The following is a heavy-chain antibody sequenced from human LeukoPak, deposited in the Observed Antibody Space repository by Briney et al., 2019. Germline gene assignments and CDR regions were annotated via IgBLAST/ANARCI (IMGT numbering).Heavy chain of an antibody. J-gene: IGHJ4*02. CDR1: GFTFSSYA. Sequence: GGSLRLSCSASGFTFSSYAMHWVRQAPGKGLEYVSAISSNGGSTYYADSVKGRFTISRDNSKNTLYLQMSSLRAEDTAVYYCVHTAVAGKGALDYWGQGTLVTVSS. CDR3: VHTAVAGKGALDY. D-gene: IGHD6-19*01. V-gene: IGHV3-64D*06. CDR2: ISSNGGST.